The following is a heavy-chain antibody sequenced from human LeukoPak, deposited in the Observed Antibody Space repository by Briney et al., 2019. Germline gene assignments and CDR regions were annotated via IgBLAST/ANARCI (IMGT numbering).Heavy chain of an antibody. CDR3: ARRILTGYYDGHFDY. CDR2: ISSSGSTI. J-gene: IGHJ4*02. V-gene: IGHV3-48*03. Sequence: PGGSLRLSCAASGFTFSSYEMNWVRQAPGKGLEWVSYISSSGSTIYYADSVKGRFTISRDNAKNSLYLQMNSLRAEDTAVYYCARRILTGYYDGHFDYWGQGTLVTVSS. CDR1: GFTFSSYE. D-gene: IGHD3-9*01.